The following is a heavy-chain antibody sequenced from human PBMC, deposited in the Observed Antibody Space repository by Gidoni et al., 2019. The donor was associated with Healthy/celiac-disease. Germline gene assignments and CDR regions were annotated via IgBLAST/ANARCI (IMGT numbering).Heavy chain of an antibody. CDR2: IYYSGST. Sequence: QVQLQESGPGLVKPSETLSLTCTVSGGSISSYYWSWIRQPPGKGLEWIGYIYYSGSTNYNPSLKSRVTISVDTSKNQFSLKLSSVTAADTAVYYCARAVESGYYYYYGMDVWGQGTTVTVSS. CDR1: GGSISSYY. J-gene: IGHJ6*02. V-gene: IGHV4-59*01. CDR3: ARAVESGYYYYYGMDV.